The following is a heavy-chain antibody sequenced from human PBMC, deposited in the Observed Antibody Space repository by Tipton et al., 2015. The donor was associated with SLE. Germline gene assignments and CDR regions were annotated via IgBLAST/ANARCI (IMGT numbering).Heavy chain of an antibody. CDR2: LDNSGNT. CDR3: ARGTRDIRLDP. V-gene: IGHV4-39*01. J-gene: IGHJ5*02. Sequence: PGLVKPSETLSLTCSVSGGSISSSSYHWGWIRQSPGKDLEWIGTLDNSGNTYYNPSLKSRVTISVDTSKNQFSLKLSSVTAADTAVYYCARGTRDIRLDPWGQGTLVTVSS. D-gene: IGHD2-15*01. CDR1: GGSISSSSYH.